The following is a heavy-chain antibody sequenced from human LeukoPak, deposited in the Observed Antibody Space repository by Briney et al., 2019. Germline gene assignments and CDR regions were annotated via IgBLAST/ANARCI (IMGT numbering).Heavy chain of an antibody. CDR1: GVYW. CDR2: INQDGSVI. D-gene: IGHD2-8*02. V-gene: IGHV3-7*01. J-gene: IGHJ4*02. Sequence: GGSLRLSCAVPGVYWMSWVRQAPGKGLEWVANINQDGSVIYYVDSVKGRFTISRDNAKNSLYLQMNSLRAEDTGVYYCATSSGAPGNMWGQGTLVPVSS. CDR3: ATSSGAPGNM.